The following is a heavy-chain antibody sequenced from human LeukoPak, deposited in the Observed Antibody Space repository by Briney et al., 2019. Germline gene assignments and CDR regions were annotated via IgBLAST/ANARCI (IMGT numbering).Heavy chain of an antibody. Sequence: GGSLRLSCAASGFTFSSSSMNWVRQAPGKGLEWVSYISSSSSTTKYADSVKGRFTISRDNAKNSLYLQMNSLRAEDTAVYYCARADCSGGSCYARKWGYRLDYWGQGTLVTVSS. J-gene: IGHJ4*02. V-gene: IGHV3-48*04. CDR2: ISSSSSTT. CDR1: GFTFSSSS. CDR3: ARADCSGGSCYARKWGYRLDY. D-gene: IGHD2-15*01.